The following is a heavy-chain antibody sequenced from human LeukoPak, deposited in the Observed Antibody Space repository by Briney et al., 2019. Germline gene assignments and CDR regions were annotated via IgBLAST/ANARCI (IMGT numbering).Heavy chain of an antibody. D-gene: IGHD3-9*01. CDR3: AKDWGDFDWLLFAY. J-gene: IGHJ4*02. V-gene: IGHV4-59*01. CDR2: IYYSGST. Sequence: SETLSLTCTVSGGSISSYYWSWIRLPPGKGLEWIGYIYYSGSTNYDPSLKSRVTISLDTSKNQFSLKLSSVTAADTAVYYCAKDWGDFDWLLFAYWGQGTLVTVSS. CDR1: GGSISSYY.